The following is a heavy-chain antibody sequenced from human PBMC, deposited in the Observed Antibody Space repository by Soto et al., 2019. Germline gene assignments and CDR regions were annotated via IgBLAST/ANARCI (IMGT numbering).Heavy chain of an antibody. CDR3: AWAKIEIAARPGYYMDV. CDR2: ISSNGGST. J-gene: IGHJ6*03. CDR1: GFTFSSYA. Sequence: EVQLVESGGGLVQPGGSLRLSCAASGFTFSSYAMHWVRQAPGKGLEYVSAISSNGGSTYYANSVKGRFTISRDNSKNTLYLQMGSLRSEDMAVYYCAWAKIEIAARPGYYMDVWGKGTTVTISS. D-gene: IGHD6-6*01. V-gene: IGHV3-64*01.